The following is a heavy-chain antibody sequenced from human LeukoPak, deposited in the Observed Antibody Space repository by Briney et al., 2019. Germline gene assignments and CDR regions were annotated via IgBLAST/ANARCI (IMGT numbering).Heavy chain of an antibody. V-gene: IGHV3-23*01. CDR2: ITGDGGGT. Sequence: PGGSLRLSCAASGFTFRSYVMSWVRQAPGKRLEWVSAITGDGGGTNHADSVKGRFTISRDNSKNTLYLQMDSLRAEDTAVYYCAKGSAAGRPYYFDYWGQGTLVTVSS. CDR3: AKGSAAGRPYYFDY. CDR1: GFTFRSYV. J-gene: IGHJ4*02. D-gene: IGHD6-25*01.